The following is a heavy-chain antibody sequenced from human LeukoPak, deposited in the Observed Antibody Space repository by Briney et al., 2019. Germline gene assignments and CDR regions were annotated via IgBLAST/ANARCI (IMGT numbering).Heavy chain of an antibody. CDR3: ARSIVTYYFDY. D-gene: IGHD2-21*02. J-gene: IGHJ4*02. Sequence: GGSLRLSCAASGFTFNNYTMNWVRQAPGKGLEWVSCISGSSSFVYYADSVKGRFTISRDNAKNSLYLQMKSLRAEDTAVYYCARSIVTYYFDYWGQGTLVTVSS. V-gene: IGHV3-21*01. CDR2: ISGSSSFV. CDR1: GFTFNNYT.